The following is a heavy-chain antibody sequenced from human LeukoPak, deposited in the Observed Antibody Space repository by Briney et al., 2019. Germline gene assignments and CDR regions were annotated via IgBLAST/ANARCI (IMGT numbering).Heavy chain of an antibody. J-gene: IGHJ4*02. CDR1: GGSISSSSYY. V-gene: IGHV4-39*07. CDR3: ARGGYEARSYYFDY. Sequence: SETLSLTCTVSGGSISSSSYYWGWIRQPPGKGLEWIGSIYYSGSTYYNPSLKSRVTISVDTPKNQFSLKLSSVTAADTAVYYCARGGYEARSYYFDYWGQGILVTVSS. CDR2: IYYSGST. D-gene: IGHD5-12*01.